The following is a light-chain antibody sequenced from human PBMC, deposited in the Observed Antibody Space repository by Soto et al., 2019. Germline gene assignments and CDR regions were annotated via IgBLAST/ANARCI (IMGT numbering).Light chain of an antibody. CDR1: QSVSANY. V-gene: IGKV3-20*01. CDR2: GAS. CDR3: QQHGSSPFT. Sequence: EIVLTQSPGTLSLSPGERATLSCRASQSVSANYLAWYQQKPGQAPRLLIYGASSRATGIPDRFSGSGSGTDFTLTISRLEPEDFAVYFCQQHGSSPFTFGLGPKWIS. J-gene: IGKJ3*01.